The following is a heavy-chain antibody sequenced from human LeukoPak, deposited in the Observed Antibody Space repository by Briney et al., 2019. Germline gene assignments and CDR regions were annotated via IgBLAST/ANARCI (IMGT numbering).Heavy chain of an antibody. CDR2: IHHSGST. J-gene: IGHJ4*02. V-gene: IGHV4-38-2*01. D-gene: IGHD6-6*01. CDR3: ARAHIAARPF. CDR1: GYSISSGYY. Sequence: SETLSLTCAVSGYSISSGYYWGWIRQPPGKGLEWSGSIHHSGSTYYSPSLKSRVTISLDTSKNQFSLKLSSVTAADTAVYYCARAHIAARPFWGQGTLVTVSS.